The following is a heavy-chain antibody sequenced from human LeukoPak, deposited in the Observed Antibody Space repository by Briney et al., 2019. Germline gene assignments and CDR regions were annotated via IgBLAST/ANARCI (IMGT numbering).Heavy chain of an antibody. V-gene: IGHV4-4*02. CDR1: GGSISSNNW. J-gene: IGHJ4*02. D-gene: IGHD1-1*01. Sequence: SETLSLTCAASGGSISSNNWWGWVRQPPGKGLEWIGEIYHSGSPNYNPSLKSRVTISVNKSRNHFSLNLSSVTAADTAVYYCARVNINNWHSCDYWGQGTLVTVSS. CDR3: ARVNINNWHSCDY. CDR2: IYHSGSP.